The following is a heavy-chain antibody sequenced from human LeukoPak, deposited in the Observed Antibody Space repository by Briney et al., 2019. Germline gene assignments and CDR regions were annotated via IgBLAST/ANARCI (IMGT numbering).Heavy chain of an antibody. Sequence: SETLSLTCAVYGGSFSGYYWSWIRQPPGKGLEWIGEINHSGSTNYNPSLKSRVTISVDTSKNQFSLKLSSVTAADTAVYYCARRRFLASFDPWDQGTLVTVSS. CDR2: INHSGST. V-gene: IGHV4-34*01. CDR1: GGSFSGYY. D-gene: IGHD3-3*01. J-gene: IGHJ5*02. CDR3: ARRRFLASFDP.